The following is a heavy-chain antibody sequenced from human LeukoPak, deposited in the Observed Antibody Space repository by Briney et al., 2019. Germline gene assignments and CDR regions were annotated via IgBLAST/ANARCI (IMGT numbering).Heavy chain of an antibody. J-gene: IGHJ4*02. D-gene: IGHD3-22*01. CDR2: ISYSGST. Sequence: PSQTLSLTCTVSGGSISSGGYFWSWIRQYPGKGLEWIGYISYSGSTYYNPILKSRVTISVDTSKNQFSLKLRSVTAADTAVYYCAREVEYCDSSGYSNYFDYWGQGTLVTVSS. CDR3: AREVEYCDSSGYSNYFDY. CDR1: GGSISSGGYF. V-gene: IGHV4-31*03.